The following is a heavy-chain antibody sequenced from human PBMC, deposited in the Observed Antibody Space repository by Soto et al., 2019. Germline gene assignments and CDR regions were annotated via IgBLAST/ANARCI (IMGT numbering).Heavy chain of an antibody. CDR1: GASISSGDYY. D-gene: IGHD3-22*01. CDR3: ARASYDSSTYYLDY. J-gene: IGHJ4*02. CDR2: IYYSGST. V-gene: IGHV4-30-4*01. Sequence: QVQLQESGPGLVKPSQTLSLTCTVSGASISSGDYYWTWIRQPPGKGLEWIGSIYYSGSTYYNPSLKSRVTISVDTSNNQFCLKLSSVTAADTAVYYCARASYDSSTYYLDYWGQGTLVTVSS.